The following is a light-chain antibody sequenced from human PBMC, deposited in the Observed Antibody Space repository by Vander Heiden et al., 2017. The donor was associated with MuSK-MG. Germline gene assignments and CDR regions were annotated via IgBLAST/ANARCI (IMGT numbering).Light chain of an antibody. J-gene: IGKJ1*01. CDR2: LAS. Sequence: DIQLTQSPSSLSASVGDRVTITCRASQSISFYLNWYQQRPGKAPKFLIYLASSLRSGVPSRFSGSGSGSEFTLTISNLQPEDFATYYCQQCHSVPRTFGQGTKVEVK. V-gene: IGKV1-39*01. CDR3: QQCHSVPRT. CDR1: QSISFY.